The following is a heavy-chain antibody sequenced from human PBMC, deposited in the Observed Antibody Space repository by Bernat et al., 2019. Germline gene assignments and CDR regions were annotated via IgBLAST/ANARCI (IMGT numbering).Heavy chain of an antibody. V-gene: IGHV3-30*04. J-gene: IGHJ6*02. Sequence: VQLVESGGGVVQPGRSLRLSCVASGFTFSDYSLHWVRQAPGKGLEWVAVVSYDGRNQYYADSVQARFIISRDDSENTLYLQMDSLKSEDTAVYYCVRDGAALYYYPGMDVWGRGTTVTVSS. CDR1: GFTFSDYS. CDR2: VSYDGRNQ. CDR3: VRDGAALYYYPGMDV. D-gene: IGHD4/OR15-4a*01.